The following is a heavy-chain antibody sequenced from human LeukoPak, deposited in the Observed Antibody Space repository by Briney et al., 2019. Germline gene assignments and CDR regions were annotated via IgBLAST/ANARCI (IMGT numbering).Heavy chain of an antibody. CDR2: INPSGGST. CDR3: AREVPGESDFQH. Sequence: ASLKVSCKASGYTFTSYDINWVRQAPGQGLEWMGVINPSGGSTSYAQKFQGRVTMTRDTSTSTVYMELSSLRSEDTAVYYCAREVPGESDFQHWGQGTLVTVSS. V-gene: IGHV1-46*01. D-gene: IGHD3-10*01. J-gene: IGHJ1*01. CDR1: GYTFTSYD.